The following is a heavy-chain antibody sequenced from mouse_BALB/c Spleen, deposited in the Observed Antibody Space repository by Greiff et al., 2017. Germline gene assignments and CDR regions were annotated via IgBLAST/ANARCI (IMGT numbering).Heavy chain of an antibody. CDR2: ISSGGGST. Sequence: EVQLVESGGGLVKPGGSLKLSCAASGFAFSSYDMSWVRQTPEKRLEWVAYISSGGGSTYYPDTVKGRFTISRDNAKNTLYLQMSSLKSEDTAMYYCARSYDGYHFYFDVWGAGTTVTVSS. D-gene: IGHD2-3*01. V-gene: IGHV5-12-1*01. CDR1: GFAFSSYD. CDR3: ARSYDGYHFYFDV. J-gene: IGHJ1*01.